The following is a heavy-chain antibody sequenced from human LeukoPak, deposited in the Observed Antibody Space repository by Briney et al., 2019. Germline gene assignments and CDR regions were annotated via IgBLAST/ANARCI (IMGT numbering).Heavy chain of an antibody. Sequence: SQTLSLTCAISGDSVSSNSAAWNWIRLSPSRGLEWLGRTYYRYKWYFEYALSVNGRITITPDTSKNHFSLQLNSVSPDDTAVYYCARGVAASGLGYWGQGTLVTVSS. J-gene: IGHJ4*02. CDR1: GDSVSSNSAA. V-gene: IGHV6-1*01. D-gene: IGHD2-15*01. CDR2: TYYRYKWYF. CDR3: ARGVAASGLGY.